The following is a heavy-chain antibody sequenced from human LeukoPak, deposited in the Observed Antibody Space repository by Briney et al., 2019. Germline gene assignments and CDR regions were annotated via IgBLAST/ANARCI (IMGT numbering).Heavy chain of an antibody. V-gene: IGHV4-59*11. D-gene: IGHD3-22*01. Sequence: KPSETLSLTCTVSGDSISSHYWNWIRQPPGKGLEWIGYIYYSGSTNYNPSLKSRVTISVDTSKNQFSLKLSSVTAADTALYYCAREKVQGSSGYYSHFDYWGQGTLVTVSS. CDR3: AREKVQGSSGYYSHFDY. CDR1: GDSISSHY. CDR2: IYYSGST. J-gene: IGHJ4*02.